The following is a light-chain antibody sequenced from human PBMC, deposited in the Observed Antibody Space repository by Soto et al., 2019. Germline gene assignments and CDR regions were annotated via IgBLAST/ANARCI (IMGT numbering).Light chain of an antibody. CDR3: SSFSTSSTLAL. V-gene: IGLV2-14*03. Sequence: QSVLTQPVSVSGSPGQTVIISCTGTTSDIGGHDSVSWYQQHPGRAPKLILFDVTNRPSKIPDRFSGSKSDNTASLTISGLQAEDEADYFCSSFSTSSTLALFGGGTKVTVL. CDR2: DVT. CDR1: TSDIGGHDS. J-gene: IGLJ2*01.